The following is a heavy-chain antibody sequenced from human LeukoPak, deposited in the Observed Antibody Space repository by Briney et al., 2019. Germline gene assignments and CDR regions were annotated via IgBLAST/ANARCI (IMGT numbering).Heavy chain of an antibody. Sequence: ASVKVSCKASGYTFTGYYMHWVRQAPGQGLEWMGRINPNSGGTSYAQKFQGRVTMTRDTSISTAYMELSRLRSDDTAVYYCARVLGGWNYFDYWGQGTLVTVSS. D-gene: IGHD6-19*01. CDR3: ARVLGGWNYFDY. V-gene: IGHV1-2*06. CDR1: GYTFTGYY. J-gene: IGHJ4*02. CDR2: INPNSGGT.